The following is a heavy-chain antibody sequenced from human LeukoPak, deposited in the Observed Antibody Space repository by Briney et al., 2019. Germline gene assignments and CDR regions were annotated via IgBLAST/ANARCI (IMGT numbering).Heavy chain of an antibody. CDR1: GGSFSGYY. CDR2: INHSGST. J-gene: IGHJ4*02. D-gene: IGHD3-9*01. Sequence: PSGTLSLTCAVYGGSFSGYYWSWIRQPPGKGLEWIGEINHSGSTNYNPSLKSRVTISVDTSKNQFSLKLSSVTAADTAVYYCARGPDILTGYTSFLRRFYFDYWGQGTLVTVSS. V-gene: IGHV4-34*01. CDR3: ARGPDILTGYTSFLRRFYFDY.